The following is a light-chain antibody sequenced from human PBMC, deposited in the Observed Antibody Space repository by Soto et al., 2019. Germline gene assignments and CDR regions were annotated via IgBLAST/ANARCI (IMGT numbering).Light chain of an antibody. CDR2: AAS. J-gene: IGKJ1*01. CDR3: QHYNTALET. CDR1: QGVDNY. Sequence: PMTQSPSSLSASIGDRVTITCRASQGVDNYLAWYQQRPGKVPRLLIYAASTLQSGVPSRFSGSRSGAEFTLTISSLQPEDVATYYCQHYNTALETFGQGTRVEIK. V-gene: IGKV1-27*01.